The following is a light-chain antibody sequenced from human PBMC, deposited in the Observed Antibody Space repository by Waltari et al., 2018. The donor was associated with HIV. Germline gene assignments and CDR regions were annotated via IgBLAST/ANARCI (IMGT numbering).Light chain of an antibody. Sequence: TQPPSVSGAPGQRVPLSCSGLKYNVGTFYHVPWYPCLPDAPPKLPIHSSANRPSGVPDRISAYSSGASASLVIAGLKPEDEGDYFCQSFDSGHNGQWVFGGGTTLIVL. CDR3: QSFDSGHNGQWV. V-gene: IGLV1-40*03. CDR2: SSA. CDR1: KYNVGTFYH. J-gene: IGLJ3*02.